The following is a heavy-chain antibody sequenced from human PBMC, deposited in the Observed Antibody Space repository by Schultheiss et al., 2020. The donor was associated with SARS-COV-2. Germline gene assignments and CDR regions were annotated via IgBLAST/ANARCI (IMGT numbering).Heavy chain of an antibody. Sequence: ASVKVSCKASGYTFTGYYMHWVRQAPGQGLEWMGWINPNSGGTNYAQKFQGRVTMTRDTSISTAYMELSRLRSDDTAVYYCARESAVAGTGWEGWFDPWGQGTLVTVSS. V-gene: IGHV1-2*02. CDR3: ARESAVAGTGWEGWFDP. J-gene: IGHJ5*02. CDR1: GYTFTGYY. CDR2: INPNSGGT. D-gene: IGHD6-19*01.